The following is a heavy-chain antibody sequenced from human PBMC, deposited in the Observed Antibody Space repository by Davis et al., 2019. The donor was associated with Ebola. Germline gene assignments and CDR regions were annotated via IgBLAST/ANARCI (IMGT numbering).Heavy chain of an antibody. CDR3: ARGHAIAVAGSFDY. CDR2: MNPNSGNT. V-gene: IGHV1-8*02. D-gene: IGHD6-19*01. CDR1: GGTFSSYA. Sequence: ASVKVSCKASGGTFSSYAINWVRQAAGQGLEWMGWMNPNSGNTGYTQKFQGRITMTRNISISTAYMELNSLRSEDTAVYYCARGHAIAVAGSFDYWGQGTLVTVSS. J-gene: IGHJ4*02.